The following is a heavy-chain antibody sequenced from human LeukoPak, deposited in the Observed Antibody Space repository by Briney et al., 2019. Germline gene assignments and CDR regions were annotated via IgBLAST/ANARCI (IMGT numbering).Heavy chain of an antibody. J-gene: IGHJ3*02. CDR1: GFTFSSYS. V-gene: IGHV3-21*01. Sequence: MTGGSLRLSCAASGFTFSSYSMNWVRRAPGKGLEWVSSISSSSSYIYYADSVKGRFTISRDNAKNSLYLQMNSLRAEDTAVYYCATSDSGSYIDAFDIWGQGTMVTVSS. D-gene: IGHD1-26*01. CDR3: ATSDSGSYIDAFDI. CDR2: ISSSSSYI.